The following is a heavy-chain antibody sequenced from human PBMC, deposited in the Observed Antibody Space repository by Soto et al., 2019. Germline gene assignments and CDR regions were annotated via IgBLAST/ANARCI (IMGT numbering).Heavy chain of an antibody. J-gene: IGHJ4*02. V-gene: IGHV3-30*18. CDR2: ISYDGRVQ. Sequence: QVQLVESGGGVVKPGRSRRLSCAASGFTFSNIGMHWVRKAPGKGLERVAVISYDGRVQYHADSVKGRFTLSRDNSKNTLYLPMNSLRVEDTAVYYCAKERYNGEGNYFDHLGQGTLVTVSS. CDR3: AKERYNGEGNYFDH. D-gene: IGHD3-10*01. CDR1: GFTFSNIG.